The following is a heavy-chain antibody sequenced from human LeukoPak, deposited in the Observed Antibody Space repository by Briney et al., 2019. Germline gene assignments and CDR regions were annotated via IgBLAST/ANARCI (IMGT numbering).Heavy chain of an antibody. Sequence: NASETLSLTCAVSGYSISSGYYWGWIRQPPVKGLEWIGSIYHSGSTYYNPSLKSRVTISVDTSKNQFSLKLSSVTAADTAVYYCARLVVPAAILHFDIWGQGTMVTVSS. J-gene: IGHJ3*02. CDR3: ARLVVPAAILHFDI. CDR2: IYHSGST. D-gene: IGHD2-2*01. V-gene: IGHV4-38-2*01. CDR1: GYSISSGYY.